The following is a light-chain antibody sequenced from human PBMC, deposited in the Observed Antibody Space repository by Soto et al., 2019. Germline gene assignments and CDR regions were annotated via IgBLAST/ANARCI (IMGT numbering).Light chain of an antibody. CDR3: CSYTDSRTHI. Sequence: QSVLTQPASVSESPGQSITISCTGTSSDVGGYNYVSWYQQHPGKAPKLIIFEVSYRPSGISNRFSASKSGDTASLTISGLQADDEADYYCCSYTDSRTHIFGSGTKVTVL. CDR2: EVS. J-gene: IGLJ1*01. V-gene: IGLV2-14*01. CDR1: SSDVGGYNY.